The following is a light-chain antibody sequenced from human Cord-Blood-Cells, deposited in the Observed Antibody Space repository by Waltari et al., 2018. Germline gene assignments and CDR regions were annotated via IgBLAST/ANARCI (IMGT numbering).Light chain of an antibody. V-gene: IGKV1-39*01. CDR1: QSISSY. CDR2: AAS. Sequence: IQMTQPPSSLSASVGDRVTITCRASQSISSYLIWYQQKPGKAPKLLIYAASSLQSGVPSRFSGSGSGTDFTLTISSLQPEDFATYYCQQSYSTPPWTFGQGTKVEIK. CDR3: QQSYSTPPWT. J-gene: IGKJ1*01.